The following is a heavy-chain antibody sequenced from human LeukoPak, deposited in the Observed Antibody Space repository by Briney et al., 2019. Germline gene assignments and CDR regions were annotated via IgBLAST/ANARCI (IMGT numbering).Heavy chain of an antibody. D-gene: IGHD5-24*01. Sequence: PGGSLRLSCAASGFTFKNYGMHWVRQAPGKGLEWVALIQPNGNDKYYGDSVKGRFTVSRDNSKNTLYLQLSSLRAEDTALYYCAKRDGETEFDHWGQGTLVTVSS. J-gene: IGHJ4*02. CDR2: IQPNGNDK. CDR3: AKRDGETEFDH. V-gene: IGHV3-30*02. CDR1: GFTFKNYG.